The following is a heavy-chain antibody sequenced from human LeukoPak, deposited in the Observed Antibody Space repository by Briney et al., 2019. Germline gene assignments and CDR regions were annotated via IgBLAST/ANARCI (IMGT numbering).Heavy chain of an antibody. CDR1: GGSISSGSYY. V-gene: IGHV4-61*02. D-gene: IGHD6-6*01. Sequence: PSQTLSLTCTVSGGSISSGSYYWSWIRQPAGKGLEWIGRIYTSGSTNYNPSLKSRVTISVDTSKNQFSLKLSSVTAADTAVYYCARGRSSSSSDDYWGQGTLVTVSS. J-gene: IGHJ4*02. CDR2: IYTSGST. CDR3: ARGRSSSSSDDY.